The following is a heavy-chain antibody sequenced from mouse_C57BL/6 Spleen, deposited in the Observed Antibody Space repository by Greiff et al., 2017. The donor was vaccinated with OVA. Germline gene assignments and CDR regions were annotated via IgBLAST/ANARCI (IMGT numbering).Heavy chain of an antibody. D-gene: IGHD1-1*01. CDR2: IDPEDGET. J-gene: IGHJ2*01. V-gene: IGHV14-2*01. CDR3: AREGYYGSSYYFDY. Sequence: EVQLQQSGAELVKPGASVKLSCTASGFNIKDYYMHWVKQRTEQGLEWIGRIDPEDGETKYAQKFQGKATITADTSSNTAYLQLSSLTSEDTAVYYCAREGYYGSSYYFDYWGQGTTLTVSS. CDR1: GFNIKDYY.